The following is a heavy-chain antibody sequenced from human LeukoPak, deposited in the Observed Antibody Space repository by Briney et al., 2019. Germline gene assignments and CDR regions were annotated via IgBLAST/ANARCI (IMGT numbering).Heavy chain of an antibody. CDR2: IDPKSGGP. CDR1: GYTFTVKF. J-gene: IGHJ4*02. Sequence: ASVKVSCKTSGYTFTVKFLHWLRQAPGQGLEWMGGIDPKSGGPVYGQNFRGRGTVTRDTSVSTAHMELSRLRSDDTAVYFRALETCYVATGCSKSFDYWGQGTLVTVSS. V-gene: IGHV1-2*02. D-gene: IGHD3-9*01. CDR3: ALETCYVATGCSKSFDY.